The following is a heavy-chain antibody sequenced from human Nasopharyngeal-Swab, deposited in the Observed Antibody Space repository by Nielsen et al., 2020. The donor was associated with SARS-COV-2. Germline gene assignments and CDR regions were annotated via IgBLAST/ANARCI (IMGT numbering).Heavy chain of an antibody. D-gene: IGHD3-22*01. CDR1: GYSFTSYW. V-gene: IGHV5-51*01. J-gene: IGHJ3*02. CDR3: ARRRYYDSNGYYHKSAFDI. CDR2: IYPGDSDT. Sequence: GESLKISCKGSGYSFTSYWIGWVRQMPGKGLEWMGIIYPGDSDTRYSPSFQGQVTISADKSISTAYLQWSSLKASDTAMYYCARRRYYDSNGYYHKSAFDIWGQGTMVTVSS.